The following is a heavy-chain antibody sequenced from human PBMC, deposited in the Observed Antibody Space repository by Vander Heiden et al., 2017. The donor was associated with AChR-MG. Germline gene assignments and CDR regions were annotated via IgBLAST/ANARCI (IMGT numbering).Heavy chain of an antibody. CDR1: GYTFTSHA. Sequence: QVQLVQSGAEVKKPGASVKASCKASGYTFTSHAVHWVRQAPGQRLEWMGWIYGANGNTKYSQKFEGRVTITSDTSANTAYMELSSLRSEDTAVYYCARANWGENWFDPWGQGTLVTVSS. V-gene: IGHV1-3*01. CDR2: IYGANGNT. CDR3: ARANWGENWFDP. J-gene: IGHJ5*02. D-gene: IGHD7-27*01.